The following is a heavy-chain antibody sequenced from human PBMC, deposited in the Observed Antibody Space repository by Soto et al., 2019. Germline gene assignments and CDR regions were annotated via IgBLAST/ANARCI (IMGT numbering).Heavy chain of an antibody. CDR3: AREPGGSGPYYYYYYYMDV. CDR2: TYYRSKWYN. Sequence: SQTLSLTCAISGDSVSSNSAAWNWIRQSPSRGLEWLGRTYYRSKWYNDYAVSVKSRITINPDTSKNQFSLQLNSVTPEDTAVYYCAREPGGSGPYYYYYYYMDVWGKGTTVTVSS. CDR1: GDSVSSNSAA. V-gene: IGHV6-1*01. J-gene: IGHJ6*03. D-gene: IGHD3-10*01.